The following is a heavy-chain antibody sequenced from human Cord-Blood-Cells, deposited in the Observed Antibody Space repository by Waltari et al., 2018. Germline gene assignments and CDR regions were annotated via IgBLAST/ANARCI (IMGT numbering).Heavy chain of an antibody. D-gene: IGHD5-12*01. CDR1: GFTVRRTY. Sequence: EVQLVEFGGGLIQPGGSLRLSCSASGFTVRRTYMSWVRQAPGKGREWVSVIYSGGSTYYADSVKGRFTISRDNSKNTLYLQMNSLRAEDTAVYYCARGYSGYDYAFDIWGQGTMVTVSS. J-gene: IGHJ3*02. CDR3: ARGYSGYDYAFDI. CDR2: IYSGGST. V-gene: IGHV3-53*01.